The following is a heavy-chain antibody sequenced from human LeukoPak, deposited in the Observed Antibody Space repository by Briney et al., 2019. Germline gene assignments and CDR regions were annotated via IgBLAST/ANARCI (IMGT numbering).Heavy chain of an antibody. Sequence: GGSLRLSCATSGFTFSNHAMTWVRQAPGMGPEWVSGISGSGDSTYYADSVRGRFTISRDNSKNTLDLQMNSLRAEDTAVYYCAKDYGEGSWTFDIWGQGTMVTVSS. J-gene: IGHJ3*02. CDR2: ISGSGDST. D-gene: IGHD1-26*01. CDR1: GFTFSNHA. CDR3: AKDYGEGSWTFDI. V-gene: IGHV3-23*01.